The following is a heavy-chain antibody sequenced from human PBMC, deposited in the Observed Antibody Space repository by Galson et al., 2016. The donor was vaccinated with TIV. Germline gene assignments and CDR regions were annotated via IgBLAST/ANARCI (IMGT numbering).Heavy chain of an antibody. V-gene: IGHV1-2*02. J-gene: IGHJ5*02. CDR2: INPSTGDT. CDR1: GYTFSGHF. CDR3: ARKQGSYYDSSGSYYNWFDP. D-gene: IGHD3-22*01. Sequence: SVKVSCKASGYTFSGHFIHWVRQAPGQGLEWMGWINPSTGDTRYAQKFQGRFTMPREKSTSTAYMNLNRLRSDDTAVYYCARKQGSYYDSSGSYYNWFDPWGQGTRVTVSS.